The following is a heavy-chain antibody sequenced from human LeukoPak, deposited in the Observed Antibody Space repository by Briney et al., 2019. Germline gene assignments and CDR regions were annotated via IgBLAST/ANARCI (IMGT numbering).Heavy chain of an antibody. CDR3: ARERSTPRILPSETYYYYYYMDV. V-gene: IGHV4-39*07. CDR2: IYYSGST. D-gene: IGHD2-15*01. J-gene: IGHJ6*03. Sequence: SETLSLTCTVSGGSISSSNYYWGWIRQPPGKGLEWIGSIYYSGSTYYNPSLKSRVTISVDTSKNQFSLKLSSVTAAGTAVYYCARERSTPRILPSETYYYYYYMDVWGKGTTVTVSS. CDR1: GGSISSSNYY.